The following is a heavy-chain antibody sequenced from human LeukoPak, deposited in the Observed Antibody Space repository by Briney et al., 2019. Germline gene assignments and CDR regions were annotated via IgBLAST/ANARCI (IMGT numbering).Heavy chain of an antibody. Sequence: PGGSLRLSCAASGFTFSSYGMSWVRQAPGKGLEWVSAISGSGGSTYYADSVKGRFAISRDNSKNTLYLQMNSLRAEDTAVYYCAKDLVLWFGETLDYWGQGTLVTVSS. J-gene: IGHJ4*02. CDR1: GFTFSSYG. CDR3: AKDLVLWFGETLDY. D-gene: IGHD3-10*01. CDR2: ISGSGGST. V-gene: IGHV3-23*01.